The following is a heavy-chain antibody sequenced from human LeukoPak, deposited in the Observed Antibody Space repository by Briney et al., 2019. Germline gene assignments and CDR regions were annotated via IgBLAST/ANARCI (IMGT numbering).Heavy chain of an antibody. CDR1: GFTFSSYS. V-gene: IGHV3-21*01. Sequence: GGSLRLSCAASGFTFSSYSMNWVRQAPGKGLEWVSSISSSSSYIYYADSVKGRFTISRDNAKNSLYLQMNSLRAEDTAVYYCARDEFYSGSYSSNWFDPWGQGTLVTVSS. D-gene: IGHD1-26*01. CDR2: ISSSSSYI. CDR3: ARDEFYSGSYSSNWFDP. J-gene: IGHJ5*02.